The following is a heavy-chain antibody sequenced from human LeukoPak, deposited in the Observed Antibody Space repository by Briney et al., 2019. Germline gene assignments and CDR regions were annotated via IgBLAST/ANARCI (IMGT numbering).Heavy chain of an antibody. CDR1: GGSFSGYY. V-gene: IGHV4-34*01. Sequence: KPSETLSLTCAVYGGSFSGYYWSWIRQPPGKGLEWIGEINHSGSTNYNPSLKSRVTISVDTSKNQFSLKLSSVTAADTAVYYCARRPPNCSSTSCYLRGYYYMDVWGKGTTVTVSS. J-gene: IGHJ6*03. CDR2: INHSGST. D-gene: IGHD2-2*01. CDR3: ARRPPNCSSTSCYLRGYYYMDV.